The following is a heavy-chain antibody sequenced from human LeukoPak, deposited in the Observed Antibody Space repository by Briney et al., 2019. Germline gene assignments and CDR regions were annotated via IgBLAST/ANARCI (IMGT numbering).Heavy chain of an antibody. CDR1: GFTFTSSA. D-gene: IGHD3-22*01. Sequence: SVKVSCKASGFTFTSSAMQWVRQARGQRLEWIGWIVVGSDNTNYAQKFQERVTITRDMSTSTAYMELSSLRSDDTAVYYCTADPYYDASGPPRWFDPWGQGTLVTVSS. J-gene: IGHJ5*02. V-gene: IGHV1-58*02. CDR2: IVVGSDNT. CDR3: TADPYYDASGPPRWFDP.